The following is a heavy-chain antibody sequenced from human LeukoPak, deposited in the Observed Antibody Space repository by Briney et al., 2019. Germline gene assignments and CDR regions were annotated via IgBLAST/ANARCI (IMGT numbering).Heavy chain of an antibody. CDR3: TTRRQDGW. CDR2: IKSKIDGGTI. V-gene: IGHV3-15*01. CDR1: GFTFSDAW. Sequence: GGSLRLSCVASGFTFSDAWMSWVRQAPGKGLEWVGRIKSKIDGGTIDYAAPVKGRFTISRDDSRNTQYLQMNSLKTEDTAVYYCTTRRQDGWWGQGTLVTVSS. J-gene: IGHJ4*02. D-gene: IGHD2-15*01.